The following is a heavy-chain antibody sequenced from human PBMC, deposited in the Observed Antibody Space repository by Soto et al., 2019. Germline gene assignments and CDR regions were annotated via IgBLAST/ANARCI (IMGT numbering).Heavy chain of an antibody. CDR2: IIPIFGTA. D-gene: IGHD6-13*01. CDR3: ARVGQQLVHGFDY. CDR1: GGTFSSYA. Sequence: QVQLVQSGPEVKKPGSSVKVSCKASGGTFSSYAISWVRQAPGQGLEWMGGIIPIFGTANYAQKFQGRVTITADESTSTAYTELSSLRSEGTAVYYCARVGQQLVHGFDYWGQGTLVTVSS. V-gene: IGHV1-69*01. J-gene: IGHJ4*02.